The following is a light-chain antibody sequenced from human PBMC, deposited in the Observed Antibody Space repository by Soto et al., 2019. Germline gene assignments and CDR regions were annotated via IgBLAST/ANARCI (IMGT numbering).Light chain of an antibody. CDR3: QQCNTPFT. CDR2: DAS. CDR1: QNIGSR. V-gene: IGKV1-5*01. Sequence: DIPMTQSPSTLSASVGDRVAITCRASQNIGSRLAWYQQKPDEAPNLLIYDASSLESGVPLRFGGSGSGTDFTLIISSLQPDDFATYYCQQCNTPFTFGGGTKVEIK. J-gene: IGKJ4*01.